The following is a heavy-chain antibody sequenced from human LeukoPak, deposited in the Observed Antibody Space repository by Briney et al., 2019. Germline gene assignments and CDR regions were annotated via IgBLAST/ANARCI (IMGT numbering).Heavy chain of an antibody. V-gene: IGHV4-39*07. CDR3: ARGGQYDFWSGKYYYYYMDV. CDR1: GGSISSSSYY. J-gene: IGHJ6*03. CDR2: IYYSGST. D-gene: IGHD3-3*01. Sequence: SETLSLTCTVSGGSISSSSYYWGWIRQPPGKGLEWIGSIYYSGSTYYNPSLKSRVTISVDTSKNQFSLKLSSVTAADTAVYYCARGGQYDFWSGKYYYYYMDVWGKGTTVTVS.